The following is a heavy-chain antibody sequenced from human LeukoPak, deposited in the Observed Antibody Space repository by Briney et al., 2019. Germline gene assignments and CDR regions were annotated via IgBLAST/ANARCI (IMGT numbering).Heavy chain of an antibody. Sequence: GGSLRLSCAASGFTFSSYSMNWVRQAPGKGLEWVSYISSSSSTIYYADSVKGRFTIPRDNAKNTLYLQMNSLRAEDTAVYYCARGYYYDSSGYYYDYWGQGTLVTVSS. CDR2: ISSSSSTI. CDR1: GFTFSSYS. CDR3: ARGYYYDSSGYYYDY. V-gene: IGHV3-48*01. D-gene: IGHD3-22*01. J-gene: IGHJ4*02.